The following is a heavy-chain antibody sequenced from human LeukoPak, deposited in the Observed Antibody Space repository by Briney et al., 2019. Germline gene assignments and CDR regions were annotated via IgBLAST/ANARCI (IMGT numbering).Heavy chain of an antibody. J-gene: IGHJ6*02. CDR2: INHSGST. Sequence: SETLSLTCAVYGGSFSGYYWSWIRQPPGKGLEWIGEINHSGSTNYNPSLKSRVTISVDTSKNQFSLKLSSVTAADTAVYYCARDNWNYGSSMDVWGQGTTVTVSS. V-gene: IGHV4-34*01. D-gene: IGHD1-7*01. CDR1: GGSFSGYY. CDR3: ARDNWNYGSSMDV.